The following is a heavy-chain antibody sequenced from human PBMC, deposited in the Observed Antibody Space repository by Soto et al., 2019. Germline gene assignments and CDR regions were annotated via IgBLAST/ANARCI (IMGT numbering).Heavy chain of an antibody. D-gene: IGHD4-17*01. J-gene: IGHJ5*02. CDR2: ISYDGSDK. V-gene: IGHV3-30-3*01. CDR1: GFTFSSYA. CDR3: TTDPTGGWFDP. Sequence: SRAASGFTFSSYAMQWVRQAPGKGLEWVAVISYDGSDKYYTDSVKGRFTISRDNAKNTLYLQMNSLRAEDTALYYCTTDPTGGWFDPWGQGTLVTVSS.